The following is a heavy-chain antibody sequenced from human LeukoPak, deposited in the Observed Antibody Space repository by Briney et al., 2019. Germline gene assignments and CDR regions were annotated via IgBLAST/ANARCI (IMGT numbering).Heavy chain of an antibody. J-gene: IGHJ4*02. CDR3: AREGRDGYMLQANHPPVY. D-gene: IGHD5-24*01. V-gene: IGHV1-69*06. Sequence: GASVKVSCKASGGTFSSYAISWVRQAPGQGLEWMGGIIPIFGTANYAQKFQGRVTMTEDTSTDTAYMELSSLRSEDTAVYFCAREGRDGYMLQANHPPVYWGQGTLVTVSS. CDR2: IIPIFGTA. CDR1: GGTFSSYA.